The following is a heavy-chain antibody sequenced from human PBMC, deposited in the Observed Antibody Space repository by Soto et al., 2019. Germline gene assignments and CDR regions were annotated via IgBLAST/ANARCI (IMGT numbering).Heavy chain of an antibody. CDR3: TREVRVGASSRIDC. V-gene: IGHV4-59*01. J-gene: IGHJ4*02. CDR1: SDSISDYY. Sequence: LSLTCTVSSDSISDYYWSWIRQPPGKRLEWIGYIYYSGSTNYNPSLKSRVTILVDTSKKQFSLRLSSVTAADTAIYYCTREVRVGASSRIDCWGQGTLVTVSS. D-gene: IGHD1-26*01. CDR2: IYYSGST.